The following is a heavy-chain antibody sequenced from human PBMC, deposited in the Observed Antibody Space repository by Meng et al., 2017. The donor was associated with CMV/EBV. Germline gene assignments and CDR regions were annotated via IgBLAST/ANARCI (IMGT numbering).Heavy chain of an antibody. J-gene: IGHJ4*02. V-gene: IGHV4-34*01. CDR2: INHSGST. CDR1: GGSSSGYY. D-gene: IGHD6-19*01. CDR3: ARGRGQWLPHYFDY. Sequence: GSLRLSCAVYGGSSSGYYWSWIRQPPGKGLEWIGEINHSGSTNYNPSLKSRVTISVDTSKNQFSLKLSSVTAADTAVYYCARGRGQWLPHYFDYWGQGTLVTVSS.